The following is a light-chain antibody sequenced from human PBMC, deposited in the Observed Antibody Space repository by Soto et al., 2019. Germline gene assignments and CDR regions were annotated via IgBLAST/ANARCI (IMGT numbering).Light chain of an antibody. CDR3: QLYNSFSPP. V-gene: IGKV1-5*03. CDR1: RSIDNS. J-gene: IGKJ1*01. Sequence: DIQVTQSPSTLSAAVGDRVTITCRASRSIDNSLAWYQQRPGKAPKLLIYKVSTLQSGVPARFSGSRSGTEFTLTISRLEPDDSATYYCQLYNSFSPPFGQGTKVEIK. CDR2: KVS.